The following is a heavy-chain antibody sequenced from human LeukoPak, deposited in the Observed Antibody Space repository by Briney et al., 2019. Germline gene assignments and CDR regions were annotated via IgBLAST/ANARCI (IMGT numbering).Heavy chain of an antibody. V-gene: IGHV3-11*04. Sequence: PGGSLRLSCAASGFTSSDYYMSWIRQAPGKGLEWILYISNSGSVSYYADSVKGRFTISRDNAKNSLYLEMNSLSADDTALYYCARDGSPEASINYFDTWGQGTPVTVSS. D-gene: IGHD5-24*01. J-gene: IGHJ5*02. CDR3: ARDGSPEASINYFDT. CDR2: ISNSGSVS. CDR1: GFTSSDYY.